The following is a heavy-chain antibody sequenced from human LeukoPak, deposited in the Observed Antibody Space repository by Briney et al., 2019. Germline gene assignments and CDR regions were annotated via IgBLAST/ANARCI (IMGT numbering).Heavy chain of an antibody. CDR2: IYYSGST. V-gene: IGHV4-61*01. CDR1: GYSISSGYY. D-gene: IGHD3-3*01. CDR3: ARGYDFWSGYPTYNWFDP. J-gene: IGHJ5*02. Sequence: PSETLSLTCTVSGYSISSGYYWGWIWQPPGKGLEWIGYIYYSGSTNYNPSLKSRVTISVDTSKNQFSLKLSSVTAADTAVYYCARGYDFWSGYPTYNWFDPWGQGTLVTVSS.